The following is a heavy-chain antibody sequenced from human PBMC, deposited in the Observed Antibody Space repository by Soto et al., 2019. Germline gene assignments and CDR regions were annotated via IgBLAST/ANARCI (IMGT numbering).Heavy chain of an antibody. J-gene: IGHJ4*02. Sequence: SETLSLTCAVYGGSFSGYYWSWIRQPPGKGLEWIGEINHSGSTNYNPSLKSRVTMSVDTSKNQSSLKLSSVTAADTAVYYCARGLESGSYNYWGQGTLVTVSS. CDR2: INHSGST. V-gene: IGHV4-34*01. CDR1: GGSFSGYY. D-gene: IGHD3-10*01. CDR3: ARGLESGSYNY.